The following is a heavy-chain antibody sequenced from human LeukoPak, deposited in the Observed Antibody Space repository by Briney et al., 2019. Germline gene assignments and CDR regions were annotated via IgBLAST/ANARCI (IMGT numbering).Heavy chain of an antibody. CDR3: ARDGQQLAFDY. V-gene: IGHV4-38-2*02. D-gene: IGHD6-13*01. CDR1: GYSISSGYY. J-gene: IGHJ4*02. CDR2: IYHSGST. Sequence: SETLSLTCTVSGYSISSGYYWGWIRQPPGKGLEWFGSIYHSGSTYYNPSLKSRVTISVDTSKNQFSLKLNSVTAADTAVYYCARDGQQLAFDYWGQGTLVTVSS.